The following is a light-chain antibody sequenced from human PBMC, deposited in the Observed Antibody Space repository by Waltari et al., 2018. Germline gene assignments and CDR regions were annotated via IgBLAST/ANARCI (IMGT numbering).Light chain of an antibody. CDR2: PGS. V-gene: IGKV1-12*01. Sequence: DIQMTQSPSSVSASVGDRGTITCRACQDIATWLGWYQQKIGKAPKLLIYPGSSLQSGVPPRFSGSGSGTDFTLTISRLQPEDSATYYCQQTTSFPLTFGGGTKVEIK. CDR1: QDIATW. CDR3: QQTTSFPLT. J-gene: IGKJ4*01.